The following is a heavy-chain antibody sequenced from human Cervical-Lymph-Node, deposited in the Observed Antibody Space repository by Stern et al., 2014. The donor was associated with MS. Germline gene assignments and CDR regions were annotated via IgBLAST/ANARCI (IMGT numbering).Heavy chain of an antibody. Sequence: QLQLQESGPGLVKPSETLSLTCAVSGDSISSYTHYWAWIRQPPGKGLEWIGRVYYSGATYYNPSLKSPVTISVDTSKNLFSLGLNSVTAADTAVYYCAKHACTGAACPFDLWGQGTLVTVSS. D-gene: IGHD2-8*02. CDR2: VYYSGAT. CDR3: AKHACTGAACPFDL. J-gene: IGHJ4*02. V-gene: IGHV4-39*01. CDR1: GDSISSYTHY.